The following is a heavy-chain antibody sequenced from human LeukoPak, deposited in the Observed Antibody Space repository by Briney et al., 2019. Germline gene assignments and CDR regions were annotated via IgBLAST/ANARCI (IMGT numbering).Heavy chain of an antibody. J-gene: IGHJ4*02. Sequence: ASVKVSCKASGYTFTGYYMHWVRQAPGQGLEWMGRINPNSGGTNYAQKFQGRVTMTRDTSISTAYMELSRLRSGDTAVYYCARAKRAYCSSTSCPRFVDYWGQGTLVTVSS. CDR3: ARAKRAYCSSTSCPRFVDY. CDR1: GYTFTGYY. CDR2: INPNSGGT. V-gene: IGHV1-2*06. D-gene: IGHD2-2*01.